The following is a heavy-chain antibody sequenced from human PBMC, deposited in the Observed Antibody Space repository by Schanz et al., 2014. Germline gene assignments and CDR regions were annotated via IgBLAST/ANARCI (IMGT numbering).Heavy chain of an antibody. CDR2: ISGRGGRT. CDR3: VRDTDYHFDY. Sequence: EVQLVESGGGLVQPGGSLRLSCETSGFTFSNHAMSWVRQAPGKGLEWVSAISGRGGRTYYADSVKGRFTISRDSSKNTLFLQMNSLRAEDTAVYYCVRDTDYHFDYWGQGTLVTVSS. CDR1: GFTFSNHA. D-gene: IGHD4-17*01. J-gene: IGHJ4*02. V-gene: IGHV3-23*04.